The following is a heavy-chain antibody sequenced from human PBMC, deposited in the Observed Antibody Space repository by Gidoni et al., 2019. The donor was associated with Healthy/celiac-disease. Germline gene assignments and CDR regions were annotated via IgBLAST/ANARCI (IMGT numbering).Heavy chain of an antibody. CDR1: GFTLGGYA. CDR3: TRPLGEWELGFDP. J-gene: IGHJ5*02. Sequence: EVQLVESGGGLVKPGRSLRPSCTASGFTLGGYARSWFRQAPGKGLELVGFIRSKAYGGTTEYAASVKGRFTISRDDSKSIAYLQMNSLKTEDTAVYYCTRPLGEWELGFDPWGQGTLVTVSS. CDR2: IRSKAYGGTT. D-gene: IGHD1-26*01. V-gene: IGHV3-49*05.